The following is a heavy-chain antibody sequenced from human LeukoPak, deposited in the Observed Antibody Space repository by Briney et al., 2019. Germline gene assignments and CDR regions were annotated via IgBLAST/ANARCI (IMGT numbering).Heavy chain of an antibody. Sequence: GGSLRLSCAASGFTFSSYAMHWVRQAPGKGLEWVAVISYDGNNKYYADSVKGRFTISRDNSKNTLYLQMNSLRAEDTAVHYCARTTVVSPRAFDYWGQGTLVTVSS. V-gene: IGHV3-30-3*01. CDR1: GFTFSSYA. D-gene: IGHD4-23*01. J-gene: IGHJ4*02. CDR3: ARTTVVSPRAFDY. CDR2: ISYDGNNK.